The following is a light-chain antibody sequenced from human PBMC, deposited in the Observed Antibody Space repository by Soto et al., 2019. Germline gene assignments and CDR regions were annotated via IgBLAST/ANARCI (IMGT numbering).Light chain of an antibody. V-gene: IGKV3-20*01. Sequence: EIVVSQSQVALSVSPGERATLSCHASQSVSNNLAWYQQKPGQAPRLLIYAASSRATGVPDRFSGSGSGTDFTLTISRLEPEDFAVYYCQHYVTSPLTFGGGTKVDIK. CDR1: QSVSNN. CDR3: QHYVTSPLT. J-gene: IGKJ4*01. CDR2: AAS.